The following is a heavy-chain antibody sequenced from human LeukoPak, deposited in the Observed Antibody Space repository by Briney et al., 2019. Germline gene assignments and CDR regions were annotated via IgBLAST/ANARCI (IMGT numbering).Heavy chain of an antibody. J-gene: IGHJ4*02. D-gene: IGHD5-18*01. CDR1: GFTFSSYG. Sequence: GGSLRLSCAASGFTFSSYGIHWVRQAPGKGLEWVAVISYDGSNKYYADSVKGRFTISRDNSKNTLFLQMNSLRPEDTDVYYCAKERGAYSYGYPLDYWGQGTLVTVSS. CDR2: ISYDGSNK. CDR3: AKERGAYSYGYPLDY. V-gene: IGHV3-30*18.